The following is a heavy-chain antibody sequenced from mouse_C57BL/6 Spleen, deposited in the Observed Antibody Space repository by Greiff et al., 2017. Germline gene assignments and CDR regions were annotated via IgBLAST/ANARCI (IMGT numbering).Heavy chain of an antibody. Sequence: VKLQQPGAELVRPGSSVKLSCKASGYTFTSYWMDWVKQRPGQGLEWIGNIYPSDSETHYNQKFKDKATLTVAKSSSTAYMQLSSLTSEDSAVYYCARRTPTGCYFDYGGQGTTLPVSS. CDR3: ARRTPTGCYFDY. V-gene: IGHV1-61*01. J-gene: IGHJ2*01. D-gene: IGHD4-1*02. CDR2: IYPSDSET. CDR1: GYTFTSYW.